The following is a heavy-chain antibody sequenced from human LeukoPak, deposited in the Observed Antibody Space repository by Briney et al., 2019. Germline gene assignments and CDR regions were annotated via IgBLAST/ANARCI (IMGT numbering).Heavy chain of an antibody. D-gene: IGHD2-2*01. V-gene: IGHV1-69*13. CDR1: GGTFSSYA. J-gene: IGHJ6*03. CDR3: ARPGVVVPAATDYYYMDV. CDR2: IIPIFGTA. Sequence: GASVKVSCKASGGTFSSYAISWVRQAPGQGLEWMGGIIPIFGTANYAQKFQGRVTITADESTSTAYMELSSLRSEDTAVYYCARPGVVVPAATDYYYMDVWGKGTTVTVSS.